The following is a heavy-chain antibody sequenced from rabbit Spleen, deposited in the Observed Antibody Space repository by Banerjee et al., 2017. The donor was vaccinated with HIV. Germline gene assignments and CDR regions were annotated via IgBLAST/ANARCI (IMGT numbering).Heavy chain of an antibody. Sequence: QSLEESGGDLVKPGASLTLTCTASGFFFSSSDWMCCIRQAPGKGLEWIASIDVGSKGTTHYASWAKGRFTISKTSSTTVTLQMTSLTAADTATYFCARWRSSDFYGDLWGPGTLVTVS. V-gene: IGHV1S40*01. J-gene: IGHJ4*01. D-gene: IGHD1-1*01. CDR2: IDVGSKGTT. CDR3: ARWRSSDFYGDL. CDR1: GFFFSSSDW.